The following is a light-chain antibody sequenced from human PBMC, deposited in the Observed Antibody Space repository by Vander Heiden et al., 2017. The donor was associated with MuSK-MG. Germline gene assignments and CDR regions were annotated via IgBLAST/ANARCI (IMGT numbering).Light chain of an antibody. CDR2: KDS. V-gene: IGLV3-25*03. CDR3: QSAESSGTYVV. CDR1: AFPKQY. J-gene: IGLJ2*01. Sequence: HELTQPPSVSVAQGETARNTCSGYAFPKQYAYWYRQKPGQAPVLVIYKDSGGPSGFPEQFSGPSSGTKVTLTISGVQAGDEADYYCQSAESSGTYVVFGGGTKLTVL.